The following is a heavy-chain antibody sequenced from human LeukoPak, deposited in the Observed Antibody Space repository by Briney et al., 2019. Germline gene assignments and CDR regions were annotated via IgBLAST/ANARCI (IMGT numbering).Heavy chain of an antibody. CDR2: INPNSGGT. V-gene: IGHV1-2*02. CDR1: GYTFTVYY. Sequence: GASVKLSCTASGYTFTVYYMHWVRHAPGQGLEWMGWINPNSGGTNYAQKFQGRVTMTRDTSISTAYMELSRLRSDDTAVYYCARLGRTHRPMDVWGQGTKVSVSS. CDR3: ARLGRTHRPMDV. J-gene: IGHJ6*02.